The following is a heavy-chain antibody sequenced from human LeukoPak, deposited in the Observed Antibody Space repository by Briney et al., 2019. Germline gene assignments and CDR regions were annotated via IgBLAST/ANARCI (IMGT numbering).Heavy chain of an antibody. CDR2: VIGSATMT. V-gene: IGHV3-23*01. CDR1: GFTFSSST. CDR3: AKGYDYRGKGPSPFDY. Sequence: GGSLRLSCAASGFTFSSSTMGWVRQAPGQGLQWVSAVIGSATMTSYADSVRGRFTISRDNSRNTLSLQMNNLRAEDTAVYYCAKGYDYRGKGPSPFDYWGQGTLVTISS. J-gene: IGHJ4*02. D-gene: IGHD4-23*01.